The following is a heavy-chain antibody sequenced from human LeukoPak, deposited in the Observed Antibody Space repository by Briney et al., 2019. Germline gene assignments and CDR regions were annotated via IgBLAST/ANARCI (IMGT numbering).Heavy chain of an antibody. V-gene: IGHV4-4*07. D-gene: IGHD6-19*01. Sequence: SETLSLTCTVSGGSIRSYYWSWIRQPPGKGLEWIGRIYSSGSTNYSPSLKSRITMSVDTSKNQFSLKLRSVTAADTAVYYCASSGLTSVAFDYWGQGTLVTVSS. CDR1: GGSIRSYY. CDR3: ASSGLTSVAFDY. CDR2: IYSSGST. J-gene: IGHJ4*02.